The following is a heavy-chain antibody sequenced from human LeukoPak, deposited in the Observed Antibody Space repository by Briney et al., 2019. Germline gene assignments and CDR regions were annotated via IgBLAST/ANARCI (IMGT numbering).Heavy chain of an antibody. CDR2: FSGSGGST. CDR3: AKDGDYGDMVTYLDC. D-gene: IGHD4-17*01. V-gene: IGHV3-23*01. J-gene: IGHJ4*02. Sequence: GGSLTLACAASGFTFSSYAMSWVRQAPGKGLEWVSAFSGSGGSTYYADSVKGRFTICRNNSKNTLYLQMNSLRAEDTAVYYCAKDGDYGDMVTYLDCWGQGTLVTVSS. CDR1: GFTFSSYA.